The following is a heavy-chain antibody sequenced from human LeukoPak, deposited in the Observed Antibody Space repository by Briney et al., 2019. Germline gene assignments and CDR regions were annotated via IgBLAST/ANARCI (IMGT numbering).Heavy chain of an antibody. J-gene: IGHJ4*02. CDR3: ARLYTTVTTNYFDY. Sequence: PSETLSLSCTVSGGSISSYYWSWIPQPPGKGLEWIGYIYYSGSTTYTPSLKSRVTISVDTSKNQFSLRLSSVTAAHTAVYYCARLYTTVTTNYFDYWGQGTLVTVSS. D-gene: IGHD4-17*01. CDR2: IYYSGST. CDR1: GGSISSYY. V-gene: IGHV4-59*08.